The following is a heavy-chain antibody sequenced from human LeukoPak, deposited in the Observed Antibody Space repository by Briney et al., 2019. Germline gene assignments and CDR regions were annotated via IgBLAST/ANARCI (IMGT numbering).Heavy chain of an antibody. CDR1: GFTFTNAW. Sequence: GGSLRLSCVDSGFTFTNAWMSWVRQAPGKGLEWTGRIKSKTDGETTNYAEPVRGRFTISRDDSKSAVYLQMNSLKIEDTAVYYCTTDLGTYYHGSQRLIPIDYWGQGTLVTVSS. CDR3: TTDLGTYYHGSQRLIPIDY. J-gene: IGHJ4*02. V-gene: IGHV3-15*01. D-gene: IGHD3-10*01. CDR2: IKSKTDGETT.